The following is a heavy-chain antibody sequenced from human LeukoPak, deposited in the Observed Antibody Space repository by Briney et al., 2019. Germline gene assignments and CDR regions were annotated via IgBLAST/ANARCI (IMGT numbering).Heavy chain of an antibody. Sequence: GASVKVSCKASGYTFTSYDINWVRQATGQGLEWMGWMSPNSGDTGYAQKFQGRVTMTRNTSISTAYLGLSSLRSEDTAMYYCARGAHGRDGYNFGGYWGQGTLVTVSS. CDR2: MSPNSGDT. D-gene: IGHD5-24*01. J-gene: IGHJ4*02. CDR1: GYTFTSYD. CDR3: ARGAHGRDGYNFGGY. V-gene: IGHV1-8*01.